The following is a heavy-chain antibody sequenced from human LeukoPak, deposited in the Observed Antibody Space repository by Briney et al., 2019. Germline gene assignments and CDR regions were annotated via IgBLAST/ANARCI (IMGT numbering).Heavy chain of an antibody. J-gene: IGHJ4*02. CDR2: ISSSSSYI. Sequence: PGGSLRLSCAASGFTVSSNYMSWVRQAPGKGLEWVSSISSSSSYIYYADSVKGRFTISRDNSKNTLYLQMNSLRAEDTAVYYCAKDSRQQPYSSSWTTLPHFDYWGQGTLVTVSS. CDR1: GFTVSSNY. V-gene: IGHV3-21*01. CDR3: AKDSRQQPYSSSWTTLPHFDY. D-gene: IGHD6-13*01.